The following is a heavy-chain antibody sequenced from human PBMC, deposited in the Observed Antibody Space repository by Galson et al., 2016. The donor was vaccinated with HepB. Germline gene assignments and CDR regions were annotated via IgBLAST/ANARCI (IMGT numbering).Heavy chain of an antibody. CDR1: GYTFIGNA. D-gene: IGHD3-16*01. CDR3: AKGLRALRAFDM. V-gene: IGHV1-2*02. J-gene: IGHJ3*02. CDR2: INPYSGGS. Sequence: SVKASCKASGYTFIGNAIYWVRQAPGQGLEWMGWINPYSGGSNSAQKFQGRFTMTTDTSVSTAYMELRSLRSDDTAVYYCAKGLRALRAFDMWGQGTMVSVSS.